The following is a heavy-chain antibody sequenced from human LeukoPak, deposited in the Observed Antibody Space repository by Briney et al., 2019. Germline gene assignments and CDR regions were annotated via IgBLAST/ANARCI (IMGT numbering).Heavy chain of an antibody. CDR2: IRYDGSNK. Sequence: GGSLGLSCAASGFTFSSYGMHWVRQAPGKGLEWVAFIRYDGSNKYYADSVKGRFTISRDNSKNTLYLQMNSLRAEDTAVYYCAKRGRYLTGYYNYFDYWGQGTLVTVSS. CDR3: AKRGRYLTGYYNYFDY. J-gene: IGHJ4*02. V-gene: IGHV3-30*02. D-gene: IGHD3-9*01. CDR1: GFTFSSYG.